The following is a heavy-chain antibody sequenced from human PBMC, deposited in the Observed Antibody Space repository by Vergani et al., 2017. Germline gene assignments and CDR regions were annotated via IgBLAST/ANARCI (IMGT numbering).Heavy chain of an antibody. J-gene: IGHJ1*01. CDR3: ARISGGSAPYLHY. CDR2: IGSSGPYI. D-gene: IGHD2-15*01. CDR1: GFTFSDFS. Sequence: VQLVESGGGLVKPGGSLRLSCAASGFTFSDFSMSWVRQAPGKGLEWVAFIGSSGPYINYADSVKGRFIISRDNTKTTLYLQMNSLRDEDRGVYYCARISGGSAPYLHYWGQGTLVTVAS. V-gene: IGHV3-21*03.